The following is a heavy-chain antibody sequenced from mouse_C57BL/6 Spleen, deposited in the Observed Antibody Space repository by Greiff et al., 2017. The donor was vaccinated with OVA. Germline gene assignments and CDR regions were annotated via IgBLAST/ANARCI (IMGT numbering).Heavy chain of an antibody. J-gene: IGHJ4*01. CDR2: ISDGGSYT. CDR3: ARIYYDYHGAMDY. CDR1: GFTFSSYD. Sequence: EVQVVESGGGLVKPGGSLKLSCAASGFTFSSYDMSWVRQTPEKRLEWVATISDGGSYTYYPDNVKGRFTISRDNAKNNLYLQMSHLKSEDTAMYYCARIYYDYHGAMDYWGQGTSVTVSS. D-gene: IGHD2-4*01. V-gene: IGHV5-4*01.